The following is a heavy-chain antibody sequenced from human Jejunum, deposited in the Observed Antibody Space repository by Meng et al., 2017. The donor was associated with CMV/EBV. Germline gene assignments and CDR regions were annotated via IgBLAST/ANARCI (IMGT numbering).Heavy chain of an antibody. CDR2: IIGDGTTT. D-gene: IGHD3-3*01. Sequence: SGLAFSAYRMHWVHQVAGKGLVWVSHIIGDGTTTTYADSVKGRFTISRDNAKNTLYLQMNSLRVEDTATYFCAKYSFGIIVCPDSWGQGTLVTVSS. J-gene: IGHJ4*02. CDR3: AKYSFGIIVCPDS. CDR1: GLAFSAYR. V-gene: IGHV3-74*01.